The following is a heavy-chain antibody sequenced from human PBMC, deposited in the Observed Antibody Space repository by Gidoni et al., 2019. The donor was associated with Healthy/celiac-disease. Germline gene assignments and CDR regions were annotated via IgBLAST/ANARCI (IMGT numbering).Heavy chain of an antibody. D-gene: IGHD6-19*01. CDR2: ISYDGSNK. CDR1: GFTFSRYG. J-gene: IGHJ4*02. CDR3: AKDKPAGWLNYFDY. V-gene: IGHV3-30*18. Sequence: QVQLLESGGGVVQPGWSLRLSCAASGFTFSRYGMHWVRPAPGKGLEWWAVISYDGSNKYYADSVKGRFTISRDNSKNTLYLQMNSLRAEDTAVYYCAKDKPAGWLNYFDYWGQGTLVTVSS.